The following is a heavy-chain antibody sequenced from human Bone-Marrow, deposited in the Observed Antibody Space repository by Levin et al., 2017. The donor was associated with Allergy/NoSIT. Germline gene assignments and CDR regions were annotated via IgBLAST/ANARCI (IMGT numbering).Heavy chain of an antibody. J-gene: IGHJ3*01. D-gene: IGHD5-18*01. CDR3: AVDSLRLDTTPFDV. V-gene: IGHV1-24*01. CDR2: YDPEEYET. Sequence: VASVKVSCKVSGYSLSDVSIHWVRQAPGKGLEWMGGYDPEEYETFYVQRFQGRVTMTEDTSTGTAYMELSSLGSEDTALYYCAVDSLRLDTTPFDVWGQGTMVTVSS. CDR1: GYSLSDVS.